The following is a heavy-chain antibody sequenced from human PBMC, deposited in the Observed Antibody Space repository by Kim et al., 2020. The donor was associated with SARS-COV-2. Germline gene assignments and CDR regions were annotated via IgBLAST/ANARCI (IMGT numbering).Heavy chain of an antibody. J-gene: IGHJ4*02. CDR1: GFTFSSYG. CDR3: ARDGSSSWPYYYFDY. V-gene: IGHV3-33*01. Sequence: GGSLRLSCAASGFTFSSYGMHWVRQAPGKGLEWVAVIWYDGSNKYYADSVKGRFTFSRDNSKNTLYLQMNSLRAEDTAVYYCARDGSSSWPYYYFDYWGQGTLVTVSS. D-gene: IGHD6-13*01. CDR2: IWYDGSNK.